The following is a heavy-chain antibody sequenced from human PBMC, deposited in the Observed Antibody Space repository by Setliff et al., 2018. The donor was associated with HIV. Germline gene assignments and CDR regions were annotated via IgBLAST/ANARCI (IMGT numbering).Heavy chain of an antibody. CDR3: HSGYDTEEQSYFDY. V-gene: IGHV3-74*01. CDR2: ISDDGTST. D-gene: IGHD5-12*01. Sequence: GESLKISCAVSGFTFNNSHWMHWVRQAPGKGLMWVSHISDDGTSTSYADSVKDRFTISRDNAKNTLYLQMNSLRAEDTGVYYCHSGYDTEEQSYFDYWGQGTLVTVSS. CDR1: GFTFNNSHW. J-gene: IGHJ4*02.